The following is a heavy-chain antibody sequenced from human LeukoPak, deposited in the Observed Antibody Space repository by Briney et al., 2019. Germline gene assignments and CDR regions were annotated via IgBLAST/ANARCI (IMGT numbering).Heavy chain of an antibody. CDR1: GFSFSSYN. D-gene: IGHD6-19*01. J-gene: IGHJ3*02. Sequence: GGSLRLSCEASGFSFSSYNMDWVRQTPGKGLEWISSITTSSSYTFYADSVRGRFTISRDNAKNSLYLQMNSLRAEDTAVYYCARGHSGYSSGWSDAFDIWGQGTMVTVSS. V-gene: IGHV3-21*01. CDR3: ARGHSGYSSGWSDAFDI. CDR2: ITTSSSYT.